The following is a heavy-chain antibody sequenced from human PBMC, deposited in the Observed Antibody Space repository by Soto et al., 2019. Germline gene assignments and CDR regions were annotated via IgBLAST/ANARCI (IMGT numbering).Heavy chain of an antibody. CDR2: INPSGGST. CDR3: ARRLPSPNYYDSSGYYDY. D-gene: IGHD3-22*01. CDR1: GYTFTSYY. Sequence: ASVKVSCKESGYTFTSYYMHWVRQAPGQGLEWMGIINPSGGSTSYAQNFQGRVTMTRDTSTSTVYMELSSLRSEDTAVYYCARRLPSPNYYDSSGYYDYWGQGTLVTVSS. J-gene: IGHJ4*02. V-gene: IGHV1-46*01.